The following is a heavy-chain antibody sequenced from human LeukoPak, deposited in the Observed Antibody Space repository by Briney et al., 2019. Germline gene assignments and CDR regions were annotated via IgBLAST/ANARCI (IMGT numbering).Heavy chain of an antibody. CDR3: ARGVVVVPAARGVNWFDP. D-gene: IGHD2-2*01. J-gene: IGHJ5*02. Sequence: WETLSLTCAVSGYSISSGYYWGWIRQPPGKGLEWIGSIYHSGSTYYNPSLKSRVTISVDTSKNQFSLKLSSVTAADTAVYYCARGVVVVPAARGVNWFDPWGQGTLVTVSS. CDR2: IYHSGST. V-gene: IGHV4-38-2*01. CDR1: GYSISSGYY.